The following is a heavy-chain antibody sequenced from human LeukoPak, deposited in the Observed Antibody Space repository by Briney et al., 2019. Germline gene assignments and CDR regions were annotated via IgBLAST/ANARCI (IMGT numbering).Heavy chain of an antibody. D-gene: IGHD3-10*02. CDR2: IRGSGSNT. CDR1: GFTFNNYA. CDR3: AKCSASYSNDAFDV. V-gene: IGHV3-23*01. Sequence: GGSLRLSCAASGFTFNNYAMNWVRQAPGKGLEWVSYIRGSGSNTRYSDSVKGRFIISRDNSKNILYLQMNSLRAEDTAIYYCAKCSASYSNDAFDVWGRGTMVTVSS. J-gene: IGHJ3*01.